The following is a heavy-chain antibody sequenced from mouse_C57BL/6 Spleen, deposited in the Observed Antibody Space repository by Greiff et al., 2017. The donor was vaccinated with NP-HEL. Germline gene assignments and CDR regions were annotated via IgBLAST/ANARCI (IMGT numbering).Heavy chain of an antibody. D-gene: IGHD2-4*01. J-gene: IGHJ2*01. Sequence: QVQLQQSGAELVRPGASVKLSCKASGYTFTDYYINWVKQRPGQGLEWIARIYPGSGHTYYNEKFKGKATLTAEKSSSTAYMQLSSLTSEDSAVYFCAREVEYDYDGYFDYWGQGTTLTVSS. CDR3: AREVEYDYDGYFDY. CDR1: GYTFTDYY. CDR2: IYPGSGHT. V-gene: IGHV1-76*01.